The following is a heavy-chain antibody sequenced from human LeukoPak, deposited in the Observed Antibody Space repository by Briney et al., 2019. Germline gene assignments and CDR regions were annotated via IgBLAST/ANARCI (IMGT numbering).Heavy chain of an antibody. CDR2: MSYIGIT. J-gene: IGHJ4*02. D-gene: IGHD6-13*01. Sequence: PSETLSLTCTVSVGSISSSSYYWGWIRQPPGKGLEWIGSMSYIGITFYNPSLKSRAIISEDTSKNQFSLKLSSVTAADSAVYYCARHGALAAAGTTPDYWGQGTLVTVSS. V-gene: IGHV4-39*01. CDR3: ARHGALAAAGTTPDY. CDR1: VGSISSSSYY.